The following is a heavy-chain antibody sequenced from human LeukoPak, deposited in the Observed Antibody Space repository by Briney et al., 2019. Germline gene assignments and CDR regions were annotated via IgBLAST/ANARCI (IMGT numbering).Heavy chain of an antibody. CDR3: ARADGSGSYGYYFDY. V-gene: IGHV4-38-2*02. Sequence: SETLSLTCTVSGYSISSGYYWGWIRQPPGKGLEWSGSIYHSGSTYYNPSLKSRVTISVDTSKNQFSLKLSSVTAADTAVYYCARADGSGSYGYYFDYWGQGTLVTVSS. CDR2: IYHSGST. CDR1: GYSISSGYY. D-gene: IGHD3-10*01. J-gene: IGHJ4*02.